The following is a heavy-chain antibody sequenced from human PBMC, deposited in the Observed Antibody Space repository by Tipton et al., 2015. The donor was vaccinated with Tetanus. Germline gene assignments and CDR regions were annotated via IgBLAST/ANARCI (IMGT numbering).Heavy chain of an antibody. V-gene: IGHV4-4*07. D-gene: IGHD5-24*01. Sequence: LSLTCTISGGSIGNYFWIWVRQPAGKGLEWIGRIFASGDTNYNPSLKSRVRMSVDTSKNQFSLRLTSVTAADTAVYYCARESVLLDGGFDFWGQGTLVSVSS. CDR2: IFASGDT. J-gene: IGHJ4*02. CDR1: GGSIGNYF. CDR3: ARESVLLDGGFDF.